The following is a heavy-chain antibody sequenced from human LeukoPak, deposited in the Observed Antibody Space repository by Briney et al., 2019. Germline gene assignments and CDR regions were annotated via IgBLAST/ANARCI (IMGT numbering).Heavy chain of an antibody. J-gene: IGHJ2*01. D-gene: IGHD2-21*01. V-gene: IGHV4-59*08. Sequence: PSETLSLTCTVSGGXISSYYCSWIRQPPGKGLEWIGYIYYSGSTNYNPSLKSRVTISVDTSKNQFSLKLSSVTAADTAVYYCARHYIKVVANWYFDLWGRGTLVTVSS. CDR1: GGXISSYY. CDR3: ARHYIKVVANWYFDL. CDR2: IYYSGST.